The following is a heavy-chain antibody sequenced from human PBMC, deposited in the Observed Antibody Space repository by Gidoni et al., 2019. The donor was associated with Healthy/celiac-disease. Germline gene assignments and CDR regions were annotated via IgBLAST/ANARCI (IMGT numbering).Heavy chain of an antibody. D-gene: IGHD6-6*01. Sequence: QSQLVQSGAEVKKPGASVKVSGKETGYTFTSSGVHRVRQAPGQGLEWMGWISAYHGNTNYEQKLQGIVTMTTATSTSTASMELRSLRSDDTAGYYCARGTGSSSEQGHYYYYGMDVWGQGTTVTVS. J-gene: IGHJ6*02. CDR2: ISAYHGNT. CDR1: GYTFTSSG. CDR3: ARGTGSSSEQGHYYYYGMDV. V-gene: IGHV1-18*01.